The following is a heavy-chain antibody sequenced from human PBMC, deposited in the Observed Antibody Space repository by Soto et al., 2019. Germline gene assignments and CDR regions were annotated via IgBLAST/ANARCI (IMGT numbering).Heavy chain of an antibody. D-gene: IGHD1-1*01. CDR1: FASISGFY. V-gene: IGHV4-4*07. Sequence: LSATLSLTCTVSFASISGFYWSCIRKSAGKGLEWIGRIYATGTTDYNPSLKSRVMMSVDTSKKQFSLKLRSVTAADTAVYYCVRDGTKTLRDWFDPWGQGISVTVSS. CDR2: IYATGTT. J-gene: IGHJ5*02. CDR3: VRDGTKTLRDWFDP.